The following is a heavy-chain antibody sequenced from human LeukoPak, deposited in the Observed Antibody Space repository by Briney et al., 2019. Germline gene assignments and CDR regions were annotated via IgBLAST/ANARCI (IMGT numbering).Heavy chain of an antibody. J-gene: IGHJ3*02. CDR3: ARAGIVVVTGGAAFDI. CDR2: IIPIFGTA. CDR1: GGTFSSYA. D-gene: IGHD2-21*02. V-gene: IGHV1-69*06. Sequence: SVKVSCKASGGTFSSYAISWVRQAPGQGLEWMGGIIPIFGTANYAQKFQGRVTITADKSTSTVYMQLSSLTSEDTALYFCARAGIVVVTGGAAFDIWGQGTMVTVSS.